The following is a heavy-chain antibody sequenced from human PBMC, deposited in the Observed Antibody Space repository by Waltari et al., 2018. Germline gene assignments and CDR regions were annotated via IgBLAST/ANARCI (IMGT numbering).Heavy chain of an antibody. J-gene: IGHJ4*02. D-gene: IGHD3-3*01. Sequence: EVQVVESGGGLVQPGGSLRLSCAVSGFTFSSHWMSWVRQAPGKGLEWVANIKEDGSEKYYVDSGKGRFTISRDNAKNSLYLQMNSLRAEDTAVYYCARQSGWGYWGQGTLVTVSS. CDR3: ARQSGWGY. CDR1: GFTFSSHW. V-gene: IGHV3-7*04. CDR2: IKEDGSEK.